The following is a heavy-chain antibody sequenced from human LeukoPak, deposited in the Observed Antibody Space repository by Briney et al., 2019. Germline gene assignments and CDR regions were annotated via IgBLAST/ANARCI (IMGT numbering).Heavy chain of an antibody. CDR3: ATRPTYYYDSSGYWADY. D-gene: IGHD3-22*01. CDR1: GYTLTELS. CDR2: FDPGDGET. J-gene: IGHJ4*02. V-gene: IGHV1-24*01. Sequence: ASVKVSCKVSGYTLTELSMHWVRQAPGKGLEWMGGFDPGDGETIYAQKFQGRVTMTEDTSTDTAYMELSSLRSEDTAVYYCATRPTYYYDSSGYWADYWGQGTLVTVSS.